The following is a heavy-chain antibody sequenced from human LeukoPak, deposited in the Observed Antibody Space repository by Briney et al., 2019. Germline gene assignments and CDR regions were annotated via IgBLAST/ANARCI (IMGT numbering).Heavy chain of an antibody. V-gene: IGHV3-23*01. CDR3: AKDQLLWFGELLSGGDY. CDR1: GFTFSSYA. D-gene: IGHD3-10*01. CDR2: ISGSGGST. J-gene: IGHJ4*02. Sequence: PGGSLRLSCAASGFTFSSYAMSWVRQAPGKGLEWVSAISGSGGSTYYADSVKGRFTISRDNSKNTLYLQMNSLRAEDTAVYYRAKDQLLWFGELLSGGDYWGQGTLVTVSS.